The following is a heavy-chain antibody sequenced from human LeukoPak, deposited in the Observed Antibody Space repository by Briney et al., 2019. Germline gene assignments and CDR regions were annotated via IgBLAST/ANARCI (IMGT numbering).Heavy chain of an antibody. CDR1: GGSTSSSSYY. J-gene: IGHJ5*02. D-gene: IGHD2-15*01. CDR3: ARHLGVDNWFDP. Sequence: SETLSLTCTVSGGSTSSSSYYWGWIRQPPGKGLEGIGSIYYSGSTFYNPSLKSRVTISVDTSKNQFSLKLSSVTAADTAVYYCARHLGVDNWFDPWGQGTLVTVSS. CDR2: IYYSGST. V-gene: IGHV4-39*01.